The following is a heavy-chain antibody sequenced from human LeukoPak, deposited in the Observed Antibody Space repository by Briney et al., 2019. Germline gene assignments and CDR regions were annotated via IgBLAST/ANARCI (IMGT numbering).Heavy chain of an antibody. CDR1: GDSLSSTVYY. J-gene: IGHJ4*02. Sequence: SETLSLTCSVSGDSLSSTVYYWGWIRQPPGKGLQWIGNIFYSGSTYYNPSLKSRVTISVDTSKNQFSLKLSSVTAADTAVYYCASTDTAYCGGDCYSGGQGIAFDYWGQGTLVTVSS. CDR3: ASTDTAYCGGDCYSGGQGIAFDY. CDR2: IFYSGST. D-gene: IGHD2-21*02. V-gene: IGHV4-39*01.